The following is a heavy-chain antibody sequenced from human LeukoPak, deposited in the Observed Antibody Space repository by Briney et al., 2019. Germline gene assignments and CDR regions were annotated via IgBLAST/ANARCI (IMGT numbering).Heavy chain of an antibody. CDR2: IYYSGST. CDR3: ARHVGNSGSGSYLTYFDY. Sequence: SETLSLTCTVSGGSISSYYWSWIRQPPGKGLEWIGHIYYSGSTHYNPSLKSRVTISVDTSKNQFSLKLSSVTAADTAVYYFARHVGNSGSGSYLTYFDYWGQGTLVTVSS. CDR1: GGSISSYY. V-gene: IGHV4-59*08. D-gene: IGHD3-10*01. J-gene: IGHJ4*02.